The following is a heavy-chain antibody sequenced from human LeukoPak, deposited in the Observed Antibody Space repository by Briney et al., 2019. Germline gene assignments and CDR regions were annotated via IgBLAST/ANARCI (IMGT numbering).Heavy chain of an antibody. CDR2: ISYDGSNK. CDR3: AKDTVVTELRGYFDL. CDR1: GFTFSSYG. J-gene: IGHJ2*01. Sequence: PGGSLRLSCAASGFTFSSYGMHWVRQAPGKGLEWVAVISYDGSNKYYADSVKGRFTISRDNSKNMLYLQMNSLRAEDTAVYYCAKDTVVTELRGYFDLWGRGTLVTVSS. D-gene: IGHD4-23*01. V-gene: IGHV3-30*18.